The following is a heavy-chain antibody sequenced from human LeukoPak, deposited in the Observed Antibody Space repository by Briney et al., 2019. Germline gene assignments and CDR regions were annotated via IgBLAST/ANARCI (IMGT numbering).Heavy chain of an antibody. D-gene: IGHD5-24*01. CDR2: VYYDGTS. J-gene: IGHJ4*02. CDR1: GGSINTHSYY. CDR3: VRHISTNTGYFDS. Sequence: SETLSLTCLVSGGSINTHSYYWGWIRQPPGKGLEWIGSVYYDGTSYSNPSLQSRAAVFVDTSRDQFSLDLSFVTAADTALYYCVRHISTNTGYFDSCGQGTLVSVSS. V-gene: IGHV4-39*01.